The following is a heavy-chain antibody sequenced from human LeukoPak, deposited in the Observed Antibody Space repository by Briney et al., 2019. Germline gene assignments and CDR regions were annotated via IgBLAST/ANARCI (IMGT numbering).Heavy chain of an antibody. CDR3: ARQFILGYYDSSGYAPWFDP. Sequence: GESLKISCKGSGYSFTSYWIGWVRQMPGKGLEWMGIIYPGDSDTRYSPSFQGQVTISADKSISTAYLQWSSLKASDTAMYYCARQFILGYYDSSGYAPWFDPWGQGTLVTVSS. J-gene: IGHJ5*02. CDR2: IYPGDSDT. V-gene: IGHV5-51*01. CDR1: GYSFTSYW. D-gene: IGHD3-22*01.